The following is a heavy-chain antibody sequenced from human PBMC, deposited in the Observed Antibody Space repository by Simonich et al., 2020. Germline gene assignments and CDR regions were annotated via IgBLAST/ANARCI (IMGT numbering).Heavy chain of an antibody. D-gene: IGHD1-26*01. CDR3: ARLAPGYSGSYPEYFQH. J-gene: IGHJ1*01. Sequence: QVQLQESGPGLVKPSETLSLTCAVSGYSISSGYYWGWIRQPPGKGLEWIGSIYHSGSTYYNPSLKSRVTISVDTSKNQCSLKLSSVTAADTAVYYCARLAPGYSGSYPEYFQHWGQGTLVTVSS. CDR1: GYSISSGYY. V-gene: IGHV4-38-2*01. CDR2: IYHSGST.